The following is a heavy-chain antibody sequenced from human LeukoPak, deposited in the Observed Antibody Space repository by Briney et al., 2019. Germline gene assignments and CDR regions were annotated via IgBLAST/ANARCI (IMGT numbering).Heavy chain of an antibody. D-gene: IGHD3-3*01. CDR3: AKAYYDFWSGYYRDAFDT. J-gene: IGHJ3*02. CDR2: ISAYNGNT. Sequence: ASVKVSCKASGYTFTSYGISWVRQAPGQGLEWMGWISAYNGNTNYAQKLQGRVTMTKDTSTSTAYMELRSLRSDDTAVYYCAKAYYDFWSGYYRDAFDTWGQGTMVTVSS. V-gene: IGHV1-18*01. CDR1: GYTFTSYG.